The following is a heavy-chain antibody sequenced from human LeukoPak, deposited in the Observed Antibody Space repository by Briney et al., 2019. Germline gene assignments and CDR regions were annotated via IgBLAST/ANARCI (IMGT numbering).Heavy chain of an antibody. Sequence: SETLSLTCAVYGGSFSGYYWSWIRQPPGKGLEWIGEINHSGSTYYNPSLQSRVTMSVDTSKNQFSLKLSSVTAVDTAVYYCARKENAYYYFDYWGQGTLVTVSS. V-gene: IGHV4-34*01. J-gene: IGHJ4*02. CDR2: INHSGST. CDR3: ARKENAYYYFDY. CDR1: GGSFSGYY. D-gene: IGHD3-16*01.